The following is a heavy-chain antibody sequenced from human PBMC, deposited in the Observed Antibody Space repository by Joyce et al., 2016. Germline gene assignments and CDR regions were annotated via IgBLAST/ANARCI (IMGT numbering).Heavy chain of an antibody. CDR1: GFTFSSYG. CDR3: AREDSSRPGGFDP. Sequence: QVQLVESGGGVVQPGRSLRLSCAASGFTFSSYGMHWVRQAPGKGLEWVALIWYDGSKKYYADSVKGRFTISRDSSKSTLYLQMNSLRAEDTAVYYCAREDSSRPGGFDPWGQGTLVTVSS. CDR2: IWYDGSKK. J-gene: IGHJ5*02. V-gene: IGHV3-33*01. D-gene: IGHD3-22*01.